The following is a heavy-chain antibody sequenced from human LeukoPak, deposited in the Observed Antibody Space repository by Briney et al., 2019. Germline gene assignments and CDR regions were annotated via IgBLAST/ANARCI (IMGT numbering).Heavy chain of an antibody. CDR2: IYTSGST. CDR1: GGSISSYY. D-gene: IGHD3-3*01. J-gene: IGHJ4*02. Sequence: SETLSLTCTVSGGSISSYYWSWIRQPAGKGLEWIGRIYTSGSTNYNPSLKSRVTMSVDTSKNQFSLKLSSVTAADTAVYYCARDPGDFWSDEPTYYFDYWGQGTLVTVSS. V-gene: IGHV4-4*07. CDR3: ARDPGDFWSDEPTYYFDY.